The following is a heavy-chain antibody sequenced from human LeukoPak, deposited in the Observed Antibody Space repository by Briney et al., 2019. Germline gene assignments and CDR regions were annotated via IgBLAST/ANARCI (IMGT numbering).Heavy chain of an antibody. V-gene: IGHV1-2*02. CDR1: GYTFTGYY. D-gene: IGHD3-10*01. CDR2: INPNSGGT. J-gene: IGHJ4*02. Sequence: GASVKVSCKASGYTFTGYYMHWVRQAPGQGLEWMGWINPNSGGTNYAQKFQGRVTMTRDTSISTAYMELSRLRSDDTAVYYCAGVSFLFDYGSGSYYEYFDYWGQGTLVTVSS. CDR3: AGVSFLFDYGSGSYYEYFDY.